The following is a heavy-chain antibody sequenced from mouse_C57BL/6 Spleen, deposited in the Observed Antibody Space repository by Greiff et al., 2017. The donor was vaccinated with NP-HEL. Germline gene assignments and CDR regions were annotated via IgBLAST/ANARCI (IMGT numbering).Heavy chain of an antibody. J-gene: IGHJ2*01. CDR1: GYTFTSYG. CDR2: IYPRSGNT. Sequence: QVHVKQSGAELARPGASVKLSCKASGYTFTSYGISWVKQRTGQGLEWIGEIYPRSGNTYYNEKFKGKATLTADKSSSTAYMELRSLTSEDSAVYFCARGLDYDADYWGQGTTLTVSS. V-gene: IGHV1-81*01. D-gene: IGHD2-4*01. CDR3: ARGLDYDADY.